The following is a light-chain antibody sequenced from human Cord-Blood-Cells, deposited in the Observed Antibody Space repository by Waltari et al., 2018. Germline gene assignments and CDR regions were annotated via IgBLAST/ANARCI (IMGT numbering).Light chain of an antibody. V-gene: IGLV2-14*01. J-gene: IGLJ1*01. CDR3: SSYTSSSTLV. Sequence: QSALTQPASVSGSPVQSITISCTGTTSDVGGYNYASWYQQHPGKAPKLMIYDVSNRPSGVSNRCSGSKSGNTASLTISGLQAEDEADYYCSSYTSSSTLVFGTGTKVTVL. CDR2: DVS. CDR1: TSDVGGYNY.